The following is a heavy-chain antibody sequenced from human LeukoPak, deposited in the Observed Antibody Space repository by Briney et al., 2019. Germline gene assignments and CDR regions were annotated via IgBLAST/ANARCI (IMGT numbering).Heavy chain of an antibody. D-gene: IGHD6-13*01. Sequence: GGSLRLSCAASGFTFSRYDMSWVRQAPGKGLEWVSAISGSGGSTYYADSVKGRFTISRDNSKNTVYLQMNSLRAEDTAVYYCARERIAAAGTPYWGQGTLVTVSS. CDR2: ISGSGGST. CDR1: GFTFSRYD. J-gene: IGHJ4*02. V-gene: IGHV3-23*01. CDR3: ARERIAAAGTPY.